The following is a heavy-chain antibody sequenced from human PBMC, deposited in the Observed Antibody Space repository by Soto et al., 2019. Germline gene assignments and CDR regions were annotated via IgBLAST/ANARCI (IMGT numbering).Heavy chain of an antibody. D-gene: IGHD2-2*01. J-gene: IGHJ6*02. CDR3: ARGVVIVVVPAAISAGYYGMDV. V-gene: IGHV3-21*01. CDR2: ISSSSSYI. CDR1: GFTFSSYI. Sequence: GGSLRLSCAASGFTFSSYIMNWVRQAPGKGLEWVSSISSSSSYIYYADSVKGRFTISRDNAKNSLYLQMNSLRAEDTAVYYCARGVVIVVVPAAISAGYYGMDVWGQGTTVTVSS.